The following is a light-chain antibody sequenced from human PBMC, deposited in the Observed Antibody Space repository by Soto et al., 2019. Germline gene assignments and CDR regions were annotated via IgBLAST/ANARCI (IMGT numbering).Light chain of an antibody. CDR2: LEGSGSY. CDR3: ETWDSNNYV. J-gene: IGLJ1*01. Sequence: QLVLTQSSSASASLGSSVKLTCTLSSGHSSYIIAWHQQQPGKAPRYLMKLEGSGSYNKGSGVPDRFSGSSSGADRYLTISNLQFEDEADYYCETWDSNNYVFGTGTKVTVL. V-gene: IGLV4-60*02. CDR1: SGHSSYI.